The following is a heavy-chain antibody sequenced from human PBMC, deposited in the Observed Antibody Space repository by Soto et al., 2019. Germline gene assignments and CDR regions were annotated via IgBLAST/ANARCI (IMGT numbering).Heavy chain of an antibody. CDR3: ARDGVSGDIVVVVAATNFDY. CDR1: GFTFSSYW. J-gene: IGHJ4*02. CDR2: INSDGSST. D-gene: IGHD2-15*01. V-gene: IGHV3-74*01. Sequence: GGSLRLSCAASGFTFSSYWMHWVRQAPGKGLVWVSRINSDGSSTSYADSVKGRFTISRDNAKNTLYLQMNSLRAEDTAVYYCARDGVSGDIVVVVAATNFDYWGQGTLVTVSS.